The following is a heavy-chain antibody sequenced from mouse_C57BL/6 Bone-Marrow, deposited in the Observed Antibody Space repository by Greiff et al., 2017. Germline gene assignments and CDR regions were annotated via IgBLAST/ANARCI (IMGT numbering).Heavy chain of an antibody. Sequence: EVKLMESGGGLVQPGGSLKLSCAASGFTFSDYGMAWVRQAPRKGPAWVAFISNLAYSIYSADTVTGRFTLSRENAKNTLYLEMSSLRSEDTAMYYCARRGLPHWYFDVWGTGTTVTVSS. V-gene: IGHV5-15*01. CDR1: GFTFSDYG. CDR2: ISNLAYSI. D-gene: IGHD3-3*01. CDR3: ARRGLPHWYFDV. J-gene: IGHJ1*03.